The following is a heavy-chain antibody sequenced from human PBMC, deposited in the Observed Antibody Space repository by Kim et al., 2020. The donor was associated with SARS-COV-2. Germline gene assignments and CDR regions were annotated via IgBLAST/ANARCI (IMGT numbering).Heavy chain of an antibody. CDR1: GFTFSSYW. D-gene: IGHD2-15*01. Sequence: GGSLRLSCAASGFTFSSYWMSWVRQAPGKGLEWVANIKQDGSEKYYVDSVKGRFTISRDNAKNSLYLQMNSLRAEDTAVYYCARGPYCSGGSCYPYYFDYWGQGTLLTVSS. CDR2: IKQDGSEK. J-gene: IGHJ4*02. CDR3: ARGPYCSGGSCYPYYFDY. V-gene: IGHV3-7*01.